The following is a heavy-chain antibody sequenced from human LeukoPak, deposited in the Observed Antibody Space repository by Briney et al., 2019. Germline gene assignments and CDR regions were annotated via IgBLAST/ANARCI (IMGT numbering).Heavy chain of an antibody. CDR2: ISSSSSYI. D-gene: IGHD4-17*01. J-gene: IGHJ4*02. CDR3: ARDEYGDYQFDY. CDR1: GFTFSSYS. V-gene: IGHV3-21*01. Sequence: GGSLRLSCAVSGFTFSSYSMNWVRQAPGKGLEWVSSISSSSSYIYYADSVKGRFTISRDNAKNSLYLQMNSLRAEDTAVYYCARDEYGDYQFDYWGQGTLVTVSS.